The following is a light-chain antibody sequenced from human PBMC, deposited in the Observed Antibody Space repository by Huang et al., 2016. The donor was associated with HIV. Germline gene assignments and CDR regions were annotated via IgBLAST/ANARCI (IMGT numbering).Light chain of an antibody. J-gene: IGKJ1*01. CDR2: WGS. CDR3: MQALETPWT. V-gene: IGKV2-28*01. CDR1: QNLLHSDGYNP. Sequence: DIVMTQSPLSLPVTPGEPASISCRSSQNLLHSDGYNPLDWYLQKPGQSPQLLIYWGSNRASGVPDRFSGSGSGTDFTLKIRRVEAADVGIYYCMQALETPWTFGHGTRVEIK.